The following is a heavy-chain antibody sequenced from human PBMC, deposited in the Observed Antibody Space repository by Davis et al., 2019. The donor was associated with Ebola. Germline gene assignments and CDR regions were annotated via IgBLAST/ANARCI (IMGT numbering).Heavy chain of an antibody. Sequence: AASVKVSCKASGHAFSSYGFNWVRQAPGQGLEWMGWISAYNGNTKYAQNVKDRVTMTTDTSTSTAYMELRSLTSGDTAVYYCAKGRWDSPTGEIASVWGQGTLVTVSS. CDR3: AKGRWDSPTGEIASV. D-gene: IGHD5-24*01. CDR2: ISAYNGNT. V-gene: IGHV1-18*01. J-gene: IGHJ4*02. CDR1: GHAFSSYG.